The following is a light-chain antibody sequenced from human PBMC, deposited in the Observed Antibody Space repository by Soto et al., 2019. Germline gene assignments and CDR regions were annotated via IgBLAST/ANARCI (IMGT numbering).Light chain of an antibody. Sequence: DIPMTQSPSSLSVSVGDRGTITCRTSQTINAWLAWYQQRPGQAPKLLIYDAPDVQSGVPSRFSGSGSGTEFTLTISSLQTDDSATYYCHHYSLYSPWTFGQGTKVEIK. CDR3: HHYSLYSPWT. CDR1: QTINAW. J-gene: IGKJ1*01. CDR2: DAP. V-gene: IGKV1-5*01.